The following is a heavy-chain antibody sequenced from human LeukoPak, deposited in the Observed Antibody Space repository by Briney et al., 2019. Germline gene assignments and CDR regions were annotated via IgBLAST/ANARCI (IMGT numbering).Heavy chain of an antibody. D-gene: IGHD3-3*01. CDR1: GFTFSRSA. CDR2: ISGSGDGT. J-gene: IGHJ4*02. Sequence: GGSLRLSCAASGFTFSRSAMSWVRQAPGKGLEWVSAISGSGDGTYYADSVKGRFTISRDNSKNTLYLQMSSLRAEDTAVYYCVKGLRFSDYWGQGTLVTVSS. CDR3: VKGLRFSDY. V-gene: IGHV3-23*01.